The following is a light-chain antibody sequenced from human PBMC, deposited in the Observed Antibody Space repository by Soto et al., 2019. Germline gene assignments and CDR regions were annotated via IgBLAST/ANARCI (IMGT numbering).Light chain of an antibody. CDR1: QSVSSY. CDR2: DAS. CDR3: QQRSNWPPKVT. Sequence: IVLTQSPATLSLSPGERATLSCRASQSVSSYLAWYQQKPGQAPRLLIYDASNRATGIPARFSGSGSGTDFTLTISSLEPEDFAVYYCQQRSNWPPKVTFGQGTKVDIK. J-gene: IGKJ1*01. V-gene: IGKV3-11*01.